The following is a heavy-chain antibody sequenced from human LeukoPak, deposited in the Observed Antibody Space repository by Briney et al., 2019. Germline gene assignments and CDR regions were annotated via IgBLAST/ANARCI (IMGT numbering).Heavy chain of an antibody. J-gene: IGHJ3*02. CDR2: ISYDGSNK. D-gene: IGHD1-26*01. Sequence: PGGSLRLSCAASGFTFSSFALHWVRQAPGKGLEWVALISYDGSNKYYADSVKGRFTISRDNSKNTLYLQMNSLRAEDTAVYYCARDILLLGAADAFDIWGQGTMVTVSS. CDR3: ARDILLLGAADAFDI. V-gene: IGHV3-30-3*01. CDR1: GFTFSSFA.